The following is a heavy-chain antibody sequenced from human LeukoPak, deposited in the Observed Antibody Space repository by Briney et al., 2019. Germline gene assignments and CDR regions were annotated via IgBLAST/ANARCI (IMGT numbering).Heavy chain of an antibody. CDR3: ARVMGLLDPFHY. D-gene: IGHD3-22*01. Sequence: PGGSLRLSCAASGFTFSSYGMHWVRQAPGKGLEWVAFIRYDGSNKYYADSVKGRFTISRDNSKNTLYLQMNSLRAEDTAIYYCARVMGLLDPFHYWGQGTLVTVSS. V-gene: IGHV3-30*02. CDR1: GFTFSSYG. J-gene: IGHJ4*02. CDR2: IRYDGSNK.